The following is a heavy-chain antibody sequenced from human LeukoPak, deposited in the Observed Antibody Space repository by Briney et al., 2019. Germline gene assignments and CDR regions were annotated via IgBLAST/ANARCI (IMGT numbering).Heavy chain of an antibody. CDR2: ISYDGSSK. J-gene: IGHJ4*02. CDR1: GFTFSSYA. CDR3: ARDRLWLQFLFDY. Sequence: GGSLRLSCAASGFTFSSYATHWVRQAPGKGLEWVTVISYDGSSKYYADSVKGRFTISRDNSKNTLYLQMNSLRAEDTAVYYCARDRLWLQFLFDYWGQGTLVTVSS. D-gene: IGHD5-24*01. V-gene: IGHV3-30-3*01.